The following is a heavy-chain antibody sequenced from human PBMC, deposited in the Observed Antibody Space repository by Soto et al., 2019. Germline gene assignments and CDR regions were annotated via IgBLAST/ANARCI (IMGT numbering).Heavy chain of an antibody. CDR1: GGSISSGGYY. D-gene: IGHD3-22*01. V-gene: IGHV4-31*03. CDR2: IYYSGSS. CDR3: ARDSSGYFFAWFDP. J-gene: IGHJ5*02. Sequence: PSETLSLTCTVSGGSISSGGYYWSWIRQHPGKGLEWIGYIYYSGSSYYNPSLKSRVTISVDTSKNQFSLKLSSVTAADTAVYYCARDSSGYFFAWFDPWAREPWSPSPQ.